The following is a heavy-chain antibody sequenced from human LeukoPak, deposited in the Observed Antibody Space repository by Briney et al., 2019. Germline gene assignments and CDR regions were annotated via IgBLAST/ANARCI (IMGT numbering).Heavy chain of an antibody. CDR2: ISNIGTTT. CDR1: AFTLGDWY. V-gene: IGHV3-11*01. CDR3: ACDFRYFGHDF. Sequence: GGSLRLSCTASAFTLGDWYMSWIRQAPGKGLEWISYISNIGTTTYYAESVKGRFTISRDNAKNSLYLQMNSLRAEDTAVYYCACDFRYFGHDFWGQGTLVTISS. D-gene: IGHD3-10*01. J-gene: IGHJ4*02.